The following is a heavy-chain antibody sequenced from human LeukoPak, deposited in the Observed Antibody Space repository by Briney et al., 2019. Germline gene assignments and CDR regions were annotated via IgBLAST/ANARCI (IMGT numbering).Heavy chain of an antibody. CDR2: IHSGGST. CDR1: GFTVSSNY. Sequence: GGSLRLSRAASGFTVSSNYMSWVRQAPGKGLEWVSVIHSGGSTYYADSVRGRFTISRDTSKNSLYLQMNSLRAEDTAVYYCASRDRGYYYGMDVWGQGTTVTVSS. CDR3: ASRDRGYYYGMDV. D-gene: IGHD3-10*01. V-gene: IGHV3-66*01. J-gene: IGHJ6*02.